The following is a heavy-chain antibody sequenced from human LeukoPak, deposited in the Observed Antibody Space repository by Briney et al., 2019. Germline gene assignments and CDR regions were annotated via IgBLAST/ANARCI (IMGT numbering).Heavy chain of an antibody. V-gene: IGHV4-34*01. CDR2: INHSGST. CDR3: ARNRIAAAVGRGAKNWFDP. CDR1: GGSFSGYY. Sequence: SETLSLTCAVYGGSFSGYYWSWIRQPPGKGLEWIGEINHSGSTNYNPSLKSRVTISVDTSKNQFSLKLSSVTAADTAVYYCARNRIAAAVGRGAKNWFDPWGQGTLATVSS. D-gene: IGHD6-13*01. J-gene: IGHJ5*02.